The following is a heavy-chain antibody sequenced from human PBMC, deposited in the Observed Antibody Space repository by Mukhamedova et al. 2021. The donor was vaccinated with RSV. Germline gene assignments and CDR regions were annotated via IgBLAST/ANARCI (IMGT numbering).Heavy chain of an antibody. CDR2: IYTDGTT. Sequence: GLEWIGRIYTDGTTTYNPSLRSRLTISRDTSKNQFYLRLSSVTAADTAVYYCARDKLDGSLISGSFDAFDFWGQGTKVTVSS. CDR3: ARDKLDGSLISGSFDAFDF. V-gene: IGHV4-61*02. D-gene: IGHD3-22*01. J-gene: IGHJ3*01.